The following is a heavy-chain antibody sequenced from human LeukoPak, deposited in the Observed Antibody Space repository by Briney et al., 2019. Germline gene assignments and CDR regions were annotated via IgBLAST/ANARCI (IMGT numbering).Heavy chain of an antibody. CDR2: IWYDGSNK. CDR1: GFTFSSYG. V-gene: IGHV3-33*06. CDR3: AKVEYCSGGSCYSTGMDY. Sequence: VGSLRLSCAASGFTFSSYGMHWVRQAPGKGLEWVAVIWYDGSNKYYADSVKGRFTISRDNSKNTLYLQMNSLRAEDTAVYYCAKVEYCSGGSCYSTGMDYWGQGTLVTVSS. D-gene: IGHD2-15*01. J-gene: IGHJ4*02.